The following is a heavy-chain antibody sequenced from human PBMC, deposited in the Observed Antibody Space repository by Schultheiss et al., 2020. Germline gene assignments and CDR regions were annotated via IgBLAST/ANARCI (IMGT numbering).Heavy chain of an antibody. J-gene: IGHJ4*02. V-gene: IGHV4-59*12. CDR2: IYYSGST. D-gene: IGHD5-24*01. CDR3: ARGLGRWLQLLLGY. Sequence: SATLSLTCTVSGGSISSYYWSWIRQPPGKGLEWIGYIYYSGSTNYNPSLKSRVTISVDTSKNQFSLKLSSVTAADTAVRYCARGLGRWLQLLLGYWGQGTLVTVS. CDR1: GGSISSYY.